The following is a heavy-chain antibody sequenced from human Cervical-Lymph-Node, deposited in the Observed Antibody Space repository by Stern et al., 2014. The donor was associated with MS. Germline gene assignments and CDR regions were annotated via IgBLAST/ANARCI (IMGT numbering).Heavy chain of an antibody. Sequence: VQLVQSGAEVKKPGSSVKVSCKASGGTFSSYAISWVRQAPGQGLEWMGRIIPILGIANYAQKFQGRVTITADKSTSTAYMELSSLRSEDTAVYYCASALHYYDSSGYYLPCFQHWGQGTLVTVSS. J-gene: IGHJ1*01. CDR2: IIPILGIA. D-gene: IGHD3-22*01. CDR3: ASALHYYDSSGYYLPCFQH. CDR1: GGTFSSYA. V-gene: IGHV1-69*09.